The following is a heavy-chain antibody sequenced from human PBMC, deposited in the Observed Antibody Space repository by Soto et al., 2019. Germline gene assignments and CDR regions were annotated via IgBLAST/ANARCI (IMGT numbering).Heavy chain of an antibody. V-gene: IGHV1-18*01. D-gene: IGHD6-13*01. CDR1: GYTFTSYG. CDR3: ARVIAAAGGYYYGMDV. J-gene: IGHJ6*02. Sequence: ASVKVSCKASGYTFTSYGISWVRQAPGQGLEWMGWISAYNGNTNYAQKLQGRVTMTTDTSTSTAYMELRSLRSDDTAVYYCARVIAAAGGYYYGMDVWGQGTTVTVSS. CDR2: ISAYNGNT.